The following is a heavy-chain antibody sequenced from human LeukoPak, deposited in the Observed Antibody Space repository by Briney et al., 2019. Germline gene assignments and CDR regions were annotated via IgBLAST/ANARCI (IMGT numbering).Heavy chain of an antibody. CDR1: GYTFTSYD. CDR3: ARGFSWYYYNILAWFDP. V-gene: IGHV1-8*01. Sequence: ASVTVSCKASGYTFTSYDINWVRQATGQGLEWMGWMNPNSGNTGYAQKFQGRVTMTRNTSISTAYMELRSLRSEDTAVYYCARGFSWYYYNILAWFDPWGQGTLVTVSS. CDR2: MNPNSGNT. J-gene: IGHJ5*02. D-gene: IGHD6-13*01.